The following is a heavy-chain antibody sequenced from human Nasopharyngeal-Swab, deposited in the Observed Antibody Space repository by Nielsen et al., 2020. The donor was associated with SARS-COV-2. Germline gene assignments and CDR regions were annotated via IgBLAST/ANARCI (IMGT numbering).Heavy chain of an antibody. V-gene: IGHV4-39*01. D-gene: IGHD3-16*02. CDR3: ARGRLRRYYDYVWGTYRSDVFDI. J-gene: IGHJ3*02. CDR2: IYYSGST. Sequence: WIRQPPGKGLEWIGSIYYSGSTYYNPSLKSRVTISVHTSKNQFSLKLTSVTAADTAVYYCARGRLRRYYDYVWGTYRSDVFDIWGQGTMVTVSS.